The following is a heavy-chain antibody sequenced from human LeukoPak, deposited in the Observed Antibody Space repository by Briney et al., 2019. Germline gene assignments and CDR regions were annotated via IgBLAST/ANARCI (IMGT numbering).Heavy chain of an antibody. J-gene: IGHJ3*02. CDR3: ARDLVSGAYTFDI. CDR1: GLTFRDYD. Sequence: GGSLRLSCAASGLTFRDYDINWVRQAPGKGLEGVSYISGSGSTIYYADSVRGRFTISRDNAKNSLYLQMNSLRAEDTAVYYCARDLVSGAYTFDIWGQGTMVTVSS. CDR2: ISGSGSTI. V-gene: IGHV3-48*03. D-gene: IGHD3-16*01.